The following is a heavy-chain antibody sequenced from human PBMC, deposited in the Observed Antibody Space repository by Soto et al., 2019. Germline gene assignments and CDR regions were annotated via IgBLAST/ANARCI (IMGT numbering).Heavy chain of an antibody. CDR3: ARDNSAANGFLDH. CDR1: GYTFTNYY. D-gene: IGHD1-1*01. CDR2: INPSARSA. V-gene: IGHV1-46*04. Sequence: ASVKVSCKAFGYTFTNYYLHWVRQAPGQGLEWVGMINPSARSASYAQKLRGRLIMDRDTSTTTVYMELSRLTFEDTAVYFCARDNSAANGFLDHWGQVTLVTVSS. J-gene: IGHJ4*02.